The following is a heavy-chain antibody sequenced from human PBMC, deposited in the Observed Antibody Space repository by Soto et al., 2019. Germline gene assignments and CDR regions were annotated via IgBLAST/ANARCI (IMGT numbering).Heavy chain of an antibody. CDR1: GGSISSYY. V-gene: IGHV4-59*01. Sequence: PSETLSLTCTVSGGSISSYYWSWIRQPPGKGLEWSGHLYYSGSTNYNPSLKSRVTISVDTSKNQFSLKLSSVTAADTAVYYCARDRNFYDSSGYSNYYYYGMDVWGQGTTVTVSS. D-gene: IGHD3-22*01. CDR3: ARDRNFYDSSGYSNYYYYGMDV. J-gene: IGHJ6*02. CDR2: LYYSGST.